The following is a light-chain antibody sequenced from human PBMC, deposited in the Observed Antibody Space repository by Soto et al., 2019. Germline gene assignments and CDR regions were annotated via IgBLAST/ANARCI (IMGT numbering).Light chain of an antibody. CDR1: SSNIGNNY. J-gene: IGLJ1*01. V-gene: IGLV1-51*02. CDR2: END. CDR3: AAWDTSLSAYV. Sequence: QSVLTQPPSVSAAPGQRVAISCSGSSSNIGNNYVSWYQQLPGTAPKLLMYENDERPSGIPDRFSGSKSGTSATLGITGLQTGDEISYYCAAWDTSLSAYVFGTGTKLTVL.